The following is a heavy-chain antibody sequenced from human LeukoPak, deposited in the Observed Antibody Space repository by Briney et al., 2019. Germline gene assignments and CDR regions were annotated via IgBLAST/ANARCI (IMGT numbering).Heavy chain of an antibody. D-gene: IGHD4-17*01. CDR3: ATFNYGDYPFDY. CDR2: IIPIFGTA. V-gene: IGHV1-69*13. J-gene: IGHJ4*02. CDR1: GGTFSSYA. Sequence: GASVKVSCKASGGTFSSYAISWVRQAPGQGLEWMGGIIPIFGTANYAQKFQGRVTITADESTSTAYMELSSLRSEDTAVYYCATFNYGDYPFDYWGQRTLVTVSS.